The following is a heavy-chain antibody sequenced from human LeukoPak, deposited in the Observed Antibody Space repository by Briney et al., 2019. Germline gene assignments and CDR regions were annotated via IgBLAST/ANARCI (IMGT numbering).Heavy chain of an antibody. D-gene: IGHD3-16*01. V-gene: IGHV3-66*02. Sequence: GGSLRLSCAASGFTVSSNYMSWVRQAPGKGLEWVSVIYGGGSTYYADSVKGRFTISRDNSKNTLYLQMNSLRAEDTAVYYCARGRAARGGVYYFDYWGQGTLVTVSS. CDR1: GFTVSSNY. J-gene: IGHJ4*02. CDR2: IYGGGST. CDR3: ARGRAARGGVYYFDY.